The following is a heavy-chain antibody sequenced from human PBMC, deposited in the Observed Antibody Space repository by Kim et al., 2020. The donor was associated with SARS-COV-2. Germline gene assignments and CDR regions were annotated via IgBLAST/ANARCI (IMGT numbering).Heavy chain of an antibody. J-gene: IGHJ6*02. CDR1: GGSISSGGYS. V-gene: IGHV4-30-2*01. CDR2: IYHSGSS. Sequence: SETLSLTCAVSGGSISSGGYSWSWIRQPPGKGLEWIGYIYHSGSSYYNPSLKSRVTISVDRSKNQFSLKLSSVTAADTAVYYCASTGADPYGMDVWGQWTTVTVSS. D-gene: IGHD3-10*01. CDR3: ASTGADPYGMDV.